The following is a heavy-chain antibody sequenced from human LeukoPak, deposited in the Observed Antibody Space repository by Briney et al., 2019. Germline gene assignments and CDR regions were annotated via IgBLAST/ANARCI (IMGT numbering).Heavy chain of an antibody. V-gene: IGHV1-69*13. CDR2: IIPIFGTA. D-gene: IGHD4-17*01. CDR3: ASAPSSNDYGDYPDY. Sequence: SVKVSCKASGGTFSSYAISWVRQAPGQGLAWMGGIIPIFGTANYAQKFQGRVTITADESTSTAYMELSSLRSEDTAVYYCASAPSSNDYGDYPDYWGQGTLVTVSS. J-gene: IGHJ4*02. CDR1: GGTFSSYA.